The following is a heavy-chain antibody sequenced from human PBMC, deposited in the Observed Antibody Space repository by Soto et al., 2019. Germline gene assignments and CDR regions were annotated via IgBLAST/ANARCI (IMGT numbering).Heavy chain of an antibody. CDR3: ARRRDDGYNLSRFDS. CDR2: IDPSDSYT. J-gene: IGHJ4*02. CDR1: GYRFTSYW. D-gene: IGHD5-12*01. Sequence: PGESLKISCKGSGYRFTSYWISWVRQMPGKGLEWMGRIDPSDSYTTYSPSFQGHVTISADNSLSTVYLQWSSLKASDTAMYYCARRRDDGYNLSRFDSWGQGTLVTVSS. V-gene: IGHV5-10-1*01.